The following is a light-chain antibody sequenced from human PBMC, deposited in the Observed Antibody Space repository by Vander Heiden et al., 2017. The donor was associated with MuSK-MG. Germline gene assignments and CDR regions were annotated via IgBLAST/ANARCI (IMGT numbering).Light chain of an antibody. J-gene: IGKJ4*01. CDR3: QQDNNWPPLT. CDR1: QSVSSN. Sequence: EIVMTQSPATLSVSPGERATLSCRASQSVSSNLAWYQQKPGQAPRLLIYGASTRATGIPARFSGSGYETEFTLTSSIRQSEDFAVYYCQQDNNWPPLTFGGGTKLEIK. CDR2: GAS. V-gene: IGKV3-15*01.